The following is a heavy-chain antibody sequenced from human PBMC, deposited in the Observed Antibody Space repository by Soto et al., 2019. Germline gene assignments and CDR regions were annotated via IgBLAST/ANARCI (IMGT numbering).Heavy chain of an antibody. CDR1: GYTFTGYY. D-gene: IGHD6-13*01. CDR3: ARVDKQRPYYYGMDV. Sequence: ASVKVSCKASGYTFTGYYMHWVRQAPAQGLEWMGWINPNSGGTNYAQKFQGRVTMTRDTSISTAYMELSRLRSGDTAVYYCARVDKQRPYYYGMDVWGQGTTVTVSS. V-gene: IGHV1-2*02. J-gene: IGHJ6*02. CDR2: INPNSGGT.